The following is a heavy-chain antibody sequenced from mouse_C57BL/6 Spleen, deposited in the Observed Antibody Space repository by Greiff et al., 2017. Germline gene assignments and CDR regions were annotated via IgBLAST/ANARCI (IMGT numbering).Heavy chain of an antibody. D-gene: IGHD1-1*01. Sequence: VQLQQSGAELMKPGASVKLSCKATGYTFTGYWIEWVKQRPGHGLEWIGAILPGSGSTNYNEKFKGKATFTADTSSNTAYMQLSRLTTEDSAIYYCARGGYYYGSSRYFDVWGTGTTVTVSS. J-gene: IGHJ1*03. CDR2: ILPGSGST. CDR3: ARGGYYYGSSRYFDV. V-gene: IGHV1-9*01. CDR1: GYTFTGYW.